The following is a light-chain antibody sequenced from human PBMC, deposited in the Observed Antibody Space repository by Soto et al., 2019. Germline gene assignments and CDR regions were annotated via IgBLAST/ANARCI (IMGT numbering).Light chain of an antibody. V-gene: IGKV3-20*01. CDR3: QQYGSSLLFT. Sequence: EIVLTQSPGTLSLSPGERATLSCRASQSVSSSYLAWYQQKPGQAPRLLIYGASSRATGIPDRFSGSGSGTDFTLTISSLETEDFAVYYCQQYGSSLLFTFGPGTKVDIK. J-gene: IGKJ3*01. CDR1: QSVSSSY. CDR2: GAS.